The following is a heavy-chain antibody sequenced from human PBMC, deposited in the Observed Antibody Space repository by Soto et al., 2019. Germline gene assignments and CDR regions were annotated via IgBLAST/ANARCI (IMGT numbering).Heavy chain of an antibody. J-gene: IGHJ4*02. V-gene: IGHV1-2*04. Sequence: QVQLVQSGAEVKKPGASVKVSCKASGYTFTGYYMHWVRQAPGQGLEWMGWINPNSGGTNYAQKFQGWVTMTRDTSISTAYMELSRLRSDDTAVSYCAISSSLIITHFDYWGQGTLVTVSS. CDR1: GYTFTGYY. CDR2: INPNSGGT. CDR3: AISSSLIITHFDY. D-gene: IGHD6-6*01.